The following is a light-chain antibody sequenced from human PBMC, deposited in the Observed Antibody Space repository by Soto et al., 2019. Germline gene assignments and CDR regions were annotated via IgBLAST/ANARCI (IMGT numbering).Light chain of an antibody. CDR3: QQYGSSPLT. J-gene: IGKJ4*01. CDR1: QSISGRY. CDR2: DAS. Sequence: PGERASLSCRASQSISGRYLAWYQQKPGQAPRLLIYDASSRAMGIPDRFSGSGSGTDFMLTISRLEPEDFAVYYCQQYGSSPLTFGGGTKSGDQT. V-gene: IGKV3-20*01.